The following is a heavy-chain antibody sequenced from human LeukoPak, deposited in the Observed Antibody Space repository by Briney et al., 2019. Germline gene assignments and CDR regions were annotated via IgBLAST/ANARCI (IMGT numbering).Heavy chain of an antibody. CDR2: ISYDGSNK. V-gene: IGHV3-30-3*01. D-gene: IGHD2-2*01. J-gene: IGHJ4*02. CDR3: ARDSQPGYCSSTSCYVHFDY. Sequence: GGSLRLSCAASGFTFSSYAMHWVRQAPGKGLEWVAVISYDGSNKYYADSVKGRFTISGDNSKNTLYLQMNSLRAEDTAVYYCARDSQPGYCSSTSCYVHFDYWGQGTLVTVSS. CDR1: GFTFSSYA.